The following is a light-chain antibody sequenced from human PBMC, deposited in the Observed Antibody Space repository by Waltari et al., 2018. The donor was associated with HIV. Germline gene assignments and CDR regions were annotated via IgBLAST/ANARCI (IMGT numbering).Light chain of an antibody. J-gene: IGLJ2*01. V-gene: IGLV2-8*01. CDR1: NRHIATYDY. CDR3: SSFANRDGFYVL. CDR2: EVT. Sequence: HSALTQPPSASGSPGQSVTLSCTGTNRHIATYDYVSLYQQHPGKAPKLVISEVTKRPSGVSDRFSGSKSGNTAFLTVSGLQAEDEADYYCSSFANRDGFYVLFGGGTRLTVL.